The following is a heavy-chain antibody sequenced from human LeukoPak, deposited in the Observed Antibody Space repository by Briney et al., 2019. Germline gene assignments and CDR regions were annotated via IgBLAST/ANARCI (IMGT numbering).Heavy chain of an antibody. CDR2: ISGSGGST. J-gene: IGHJ5*02. D-gene: IGHD2-2*01. V-gene: IGHV3-23*01. Sequence: QPGGSLRLSCAASGFTFSSYAMGWVRQAPGKGLEWVSAISGSGGSTYYADSVKGRFTISRDNSKNTLYLQMNSLRAEDTAVYYCAKDSFPFIPAAENWFDPWGQGTLVTVSS. CDR3: AKDSFPFIPAAENWFDP. CDR1: GFTFSSYA.